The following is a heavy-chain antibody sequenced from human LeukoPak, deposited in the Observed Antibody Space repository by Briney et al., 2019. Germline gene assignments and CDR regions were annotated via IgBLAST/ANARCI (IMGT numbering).Heavy chain of an antibody. CDR1: GFSFSDSY. CDR2: ISGSGSDI. J-gene: IGHJ4*01. CDR3: STDPRLLIY. Sequence: GGSLRLSCVVAGFSFSDSYMTWIRQTPGKGLESLAYISGSGSDIYYADSVKGRFTISRDNAKNSLYLQMNSLRPEDTALYYCSTDPRLLIYWGHGTLVTVSS. V-gene: IGHV3-11*01. D-gene: IGHD2-8*01.